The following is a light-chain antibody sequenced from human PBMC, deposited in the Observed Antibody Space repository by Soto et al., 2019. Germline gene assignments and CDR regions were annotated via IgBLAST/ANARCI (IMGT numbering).Light chain of an antibody. CDR1: SSDVGGYNY. V-gene: IGLV2-14*01. CDR2: EVS. J-gene: IGLJ1*01. CDR3: SSYTRSSPYV. Sequence: QSALTQPASVSGSPGQSITISCTGTSSDVGGYNYVSWYQQHPGKAPKLMIYEVSNRPSGVSNRLSGSKSGNTASLTISGRQAADEADYYCSSYTRSSPYVFGTGTKVTVL.